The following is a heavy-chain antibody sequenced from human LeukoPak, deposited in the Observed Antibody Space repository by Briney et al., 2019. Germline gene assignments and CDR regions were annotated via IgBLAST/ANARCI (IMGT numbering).Heavy chain of an antibody. CDR3: ARDLTYYDSSGYFGY. J-gene: IGHJ4*02. Sequence: PGGSLTLSCAASGFTVSSNYMSWVRQAPGKGLEWVSVIYSGGSTYYADSVKGRFTISRDNSKNTLYLQMNSLRAEDTAVYYCARDLTYYDSSGYFGYWGQGTLVTVSS. V-gene: IGHV3-53*01. CDR1: GFTVSSNY. D-gene: IGHD3-22*01. CDR2: IYSGGST.